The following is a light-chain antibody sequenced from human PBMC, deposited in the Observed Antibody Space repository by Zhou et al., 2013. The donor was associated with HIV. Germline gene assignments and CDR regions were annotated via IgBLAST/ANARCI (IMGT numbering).Light chain of an antibody. CDR1: QDIGDS. CDR2: DAS. J-gene: IGKJ5*01. Sequence: DIQLTQSPSSLSASVGDRVTITCQASQDIGDSLNWFQQKPGKAPVLLIYDASHLETGVPSRFGGSGSGTDFTFTISSLQPEDVASYHCQQYKSLPITFGQGTRLDFK. V-gene: IGKV1-33*01. CDR3: QQYKSLPIT.